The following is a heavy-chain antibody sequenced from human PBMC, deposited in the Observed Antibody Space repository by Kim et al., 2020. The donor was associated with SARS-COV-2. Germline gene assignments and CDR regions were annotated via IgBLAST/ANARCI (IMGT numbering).Heavy chain of an antibody. D-gene: IGHD4-4*01. CDR2: ISRSGATT. Sequence: GGSLRLSCAASGFTFSAYEFYWVRQAPGKGLEGVSYISRSGATTQYADAVQGRFTTSRDDAKNSLFLHMRSLSAEDTAVYYCARRLPYFGMVVWGQGTTVTVS. V-gene: IGHV3-48*03. CDR3: ARRLPYFGMVV. CDR1: GFTFSAYE. J-gene: IGHJ6*02.